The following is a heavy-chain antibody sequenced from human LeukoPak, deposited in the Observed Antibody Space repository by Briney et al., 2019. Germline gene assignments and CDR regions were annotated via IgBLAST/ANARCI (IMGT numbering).Heavy chain of an antibody. V-gene: IGHV4-39*07. D-gene: IGHD2-2*01. CDR3: ARGLPRIIVVIPAAKRRSNWFDP. Sequence: SETLSLTCTVSGGSISSGDYYWSWIRQPPGKGLEWIGEINHSGSTNYNPSLKSRVTISEDTSKNQFSLKLSSVTAADTAVYYCARGLPRIIVVIPAAKRRSNWFDPWGQGTLVTVSS. CDR1: GGSISSGDYY. CDR2: INHSGST. J-gene: IGHJ5*02.